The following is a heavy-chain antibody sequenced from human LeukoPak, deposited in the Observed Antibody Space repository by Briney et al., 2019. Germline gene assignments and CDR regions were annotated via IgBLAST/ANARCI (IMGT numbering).Heavy chain of an antibody. CDR1: GFTFDDYA. V-gene: IGHV3-9*01. CDR3: AKDLYNWNDVTIDY. Sequence: PGGSLRLSCAASGFTFDDYAMHWVRQAPGKGLEWVSGISWNSGSIGYADSVKGRFTISRDNAKNSLYLQMNSLRAEDTALYYCAKDLYNWNDVTIDYWGQGTLVTVSS. J-gene: IGHJ4*02. CDR2: ISWNSGSI. D-gene: IGHD1-1*01.